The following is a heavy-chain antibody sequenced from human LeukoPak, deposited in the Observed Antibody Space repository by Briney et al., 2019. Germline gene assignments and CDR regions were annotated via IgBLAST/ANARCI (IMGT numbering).Heavy chain of an antibody. CDR1: GYTLTELS. J-gene: IGHJ5*02. Sequence: ASVKVSCKVSGYTLTELSMHWVRQAPGKGLEWMGGFDPEDGETIYAQKFQGRVTMTEDTSTDTAYMELSSLRSEDTAVYYCATHYSLRGSSWFDPWGQGTLVTVSS. D-gene: IGHD4-11*01. CDR2: FDPEDGET. CDR3: ATHYSLRGSSWFDP. V-gene: IGHV1-24*01.